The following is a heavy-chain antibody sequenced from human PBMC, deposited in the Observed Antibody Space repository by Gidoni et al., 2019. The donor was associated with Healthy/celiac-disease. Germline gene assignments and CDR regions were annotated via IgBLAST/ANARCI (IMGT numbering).Heavy chain of an antibody. J-gene: IGHJ4*02. CDR2: IYYSGST. D-gene: IGHD2-2*01. V-gene: IGHV4-31*03. CDR1: GGSFRSGGYY. CDR3: AREVPAAKGGFDY. Sequence: VQLQESGPGLVNPSQTLSLTFTVSGGSFRSGGYYWSWIRQHPGKGLEWIGYIYYSGSTYYNQSIKSRVTISVDTAKNQFSLKLSSVTAADTDVYYCAREVPAAKGGFDYWGQGTLVTVSS.